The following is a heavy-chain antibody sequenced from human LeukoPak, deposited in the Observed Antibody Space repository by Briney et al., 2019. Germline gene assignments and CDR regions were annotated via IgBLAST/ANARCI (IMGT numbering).Heavy chain of an antibody. CDR2: IYYSGST. Sequence: QLQLQESGPGLVKPSETLSLTCTVSGGSISSSSSYWGWIRQPPGKGLEWIGGIYYSGSTYYNPSLKSRVTVSVDTSKNQFSLNLRSVTAADTAVYYCARHHPCSGGNCLLNAFDYWGQGTLVTVSS. V-gene: IGHV4-39*01. CDR1: GGSISSSSSY. J-gene: IGHJ4*02. D-gene: IGHD2-15*01. CDR3: ARHHPCSGGNCLLNAFDY.